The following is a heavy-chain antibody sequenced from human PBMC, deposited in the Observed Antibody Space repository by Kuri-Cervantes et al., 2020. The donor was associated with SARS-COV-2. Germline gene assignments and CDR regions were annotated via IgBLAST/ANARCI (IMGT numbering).Heavy chain of an antibody. V-gene: IGHV3-23*01. CDR1: GVTVTDSH. J-gene: IGHJ5*02. CDR3: AKWFYQVAWFDP. Sequence: GESLKISCAVSGVTVTDSHMNWVRQAPGKGLEWVSAISGSGGSTYYADSVKGRFTISRDNSKNTLYLQMNSLRAEDTAVYYCAKWFYQVAWFDPWGQGTLVTVSS. D-gene: IGHD2/OR15-2a*01. CDR2: ISGSGGST.